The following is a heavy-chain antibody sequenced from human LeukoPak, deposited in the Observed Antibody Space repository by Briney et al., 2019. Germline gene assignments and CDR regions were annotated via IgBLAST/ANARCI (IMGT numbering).Heavy chain of an antibody. CDR1: GYTFTSYG. CDR2: ISAYNGNT. CDR3: ARGSGYDILTGYYPNFDY. Sequence: GASVKVSCKASGYTFTSYGISWVRQAPGQGLEWMGWISAYNGNTNYAQKLQGRVTMTTDTSTSTAYMELRSLRSDDTAVYYCARGSGYDILTGYYPNFDYWGQGTLVTVSS. J-gene: IGHJ4*02. D-gene: IGHD3-9*01. V-gene: IGHV1-18*04.